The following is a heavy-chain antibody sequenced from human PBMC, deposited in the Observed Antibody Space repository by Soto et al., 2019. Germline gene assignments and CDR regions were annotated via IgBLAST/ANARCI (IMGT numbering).Heavy chain of an antibody. D-gene: IGHD6-6*01. CDR1: GFTFSSYG. J-gene: IGHJ6*03. CDR2: IWYDGSNK. V-gene: IGHV3-33*01. Sequence: QVQLVESGGGVVQPGRSLRLSCAASGFTFSSYGMHWVRQAPGKGLEWVAVIWYDGSNKYYADSVKGRFTISRDNSKNTLYLQMNSLRAEDTAVYYCARGEYSSLYYYYMDVWGKGTTVTVSS. CDR3: ARGEYSSLYYYYMDV.